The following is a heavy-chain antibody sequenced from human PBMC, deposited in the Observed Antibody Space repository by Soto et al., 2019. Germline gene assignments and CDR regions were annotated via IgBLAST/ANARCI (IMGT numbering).Heavy chain of an antibody. Sequence: GGSLRLSCAASGFTFSSYGMHWVRQAPGKGLEWVAVISYDGSNKYYADSVKGRFTISRDNSKNTLYLQMNSLRAEDTAVYYCAKVRGGLYYYDSSGYYYFDYWGQGTLVTVSS. D-gene: IGHD3-22*01. V-gene: IGHV3-30*18. J-gene: IGHJ4*02. CDR2: ISYDGSNK. CDR1: GFTFSSYG. CDR3: AKVRGGLYYYDSSGYYYFDY.